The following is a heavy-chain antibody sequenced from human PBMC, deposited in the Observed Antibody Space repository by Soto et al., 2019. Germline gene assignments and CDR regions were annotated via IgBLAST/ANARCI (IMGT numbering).Heavy chain of an antibody. CDR3: ARGATSPSY. V-gene: IGHV3-23*01. CDR2: ISSSGGSA. Sequence: EVQLLESGGGLVQPGGSLRLSCAAAGFTFSSYGMSWVRQAPGKGLEWVSAISSSGGSAYYADSVKGRFTISKDNSKNTLYLQMNSLRAEDTAVYYCARGATSPSYWGQGTLVSVSS. J-gene: IGHJ4*02. CDR1: GFTFSSYG.